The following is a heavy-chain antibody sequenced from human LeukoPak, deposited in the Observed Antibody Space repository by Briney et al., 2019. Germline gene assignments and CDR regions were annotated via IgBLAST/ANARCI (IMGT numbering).Heavy chain of an antibody. D-gene: IGHD5-18*01. CDR2: IRYDGSNK. V-gene: IGHV3-30*02. J-gene: IGHJ5*02. CDR1: GFTFSSYG. Sequence: GGSLRLSCAASGFTFSSYGMHWVRQAPGKGLEWVAFIRYDGSNKYYADSVKGRFTISRDNSKNTLYLQMNSLRAEDTAVYYCARDLGGDTAMVGLGNWFDPWGQGTPVTVSS. CDR3: ARDLGGDTAMVGLGNWFDP.